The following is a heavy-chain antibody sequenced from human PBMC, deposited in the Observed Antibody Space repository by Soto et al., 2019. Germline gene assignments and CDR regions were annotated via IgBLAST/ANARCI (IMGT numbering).Heavy chain of an antibody. J-gene: IGHJ6*02. CDR3: ARDSGRIQLWLPYYYYGMDV. D-gene: IGHD5-18*01. CDR1: GYTFTGYY. CDR2: INPNSGGT. V-gene: IGHV1-2*02. Sequence: ASVKVSCKASGYTFTGYYMHWVRQAPGQGLEWMGWINPNSGGTNYAQEFQGRVTMTRDTSISTAYMELSRLRSDDTAVYYCARDSGRIQLWLPYYYYGMDVWGQGTTVTVSS.